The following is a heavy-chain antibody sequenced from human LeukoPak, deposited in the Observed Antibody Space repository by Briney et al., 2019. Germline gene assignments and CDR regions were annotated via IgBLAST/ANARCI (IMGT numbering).Heavy chain of an antibody. CDR2: IYHSGST. J-gene: IGHJ6*02. CDR3: ARDRPRYSSSWSYYYYGMDV. V-gene: IGHV4-4*02. Sequence: SETLSLTCAVSGGSISSSNWWSWVRQPPGKGLEWIGEIYHSGSTNYNPSLKSRVTISVDTSKNQFSLKLSSVTAADTAVYYCARDRPRYSSSWSYYYYGMDVWGQGTTVTVSS. CDR1: GGSISSSNW. D-gene: IGHD6-13*01.